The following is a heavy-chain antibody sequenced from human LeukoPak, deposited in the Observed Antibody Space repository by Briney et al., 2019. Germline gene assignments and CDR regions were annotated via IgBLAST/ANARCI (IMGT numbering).Heavy chain of an antibody. Sequence: ASVKVSCKASGCDFSSFDVNWVRQAPGQGLEWVGWVNPSSGNSGYAQKFQGRVTMTRNTSINTAYMELINLQSDDTAVYYCARGTPYCSSASCYNYWGQGSLVTVSS. CDR3: ARGTPYCSSASCYNY. CDR2: VNPSSGNS. J-gene: IGHJ4*02. D-gene: IGHD2-2*02. CDR1: GCDFSSFD. V-gene: IGHV1-8*01.